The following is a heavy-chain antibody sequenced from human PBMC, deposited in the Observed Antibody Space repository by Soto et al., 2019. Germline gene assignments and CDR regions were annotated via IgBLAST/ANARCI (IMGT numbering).Heavy chain of an antibody. CDR3: ATYICSSTSCYLRGFDY. CDR1: GGTFSSYA. D-gene: IGHD2-2*01. Sequence: QVQLVQSGAEVKKPGSSVKVSCKASGGTFSSYAISWVRQAPGQGLEWMGGIIPIFGTANYAQKFQGRVTITADESTSTAYMELSSLRSEDTAVYYCATYICSSTSCYLRGFDYWGQGTLVTVSS. CDR2: IIPIFGTA. V-gene: IGHV1-69*01. J-gene: IGHJ4*02.